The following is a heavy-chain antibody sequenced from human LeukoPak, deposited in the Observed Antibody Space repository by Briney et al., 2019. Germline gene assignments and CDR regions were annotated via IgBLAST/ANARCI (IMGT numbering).Heavy chain of an antibody. CDR2: IYTSGST. Sequence: SETLSLTCTVSGGSISSYYWSWIRQPARKGLEWIGRIYTSGSTNYNPSLKSRVTMSVDTSKNQFSLKLSSVTAADTAVYYCASERYCGGDCYSWFDYWGQGTLVTVSS. J-gene: IGHJ4*02. CDR3: ASERYCGGDCYSWFDY. V-gene: IGHV4-4*07. CDR1: GGSISSYY. D-gene: IGHD2-21*02.